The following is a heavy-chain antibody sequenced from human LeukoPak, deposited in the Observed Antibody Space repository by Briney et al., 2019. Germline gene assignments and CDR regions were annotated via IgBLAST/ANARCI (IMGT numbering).Heavy chain of an antibody. D-gene: IGHD6-19*01. CDR3: ARLRDSSGWYGAFDI. J-gene: IGHJ3*02. Sequence: SETLSLTCAVSGGSISYYYWSWIRQPPGKGLEWIGHISYSGSTRYNPSLKSRVTVSVDTSKNQFSLDLRSVTAADTAVYYCARLRDSSGWYGAFDIWGQGTMVTGSS. CDR1: GGSISYYY. V-gene: IGHV4-59*08. CDR2: ISYSGST.